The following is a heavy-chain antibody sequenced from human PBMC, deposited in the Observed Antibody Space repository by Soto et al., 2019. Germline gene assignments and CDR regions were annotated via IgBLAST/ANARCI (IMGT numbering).Heavy chain of an antibody. CDR1: GYTFTSYY. V-gene: IGHV1-46*01. Sequence: ASVKVSCKASGYTFTSYYMHWVRQAPGQGLEWMGIINPSGGSTSYAQKFQGRVTMTRDTSTSTVYMELSSLRSEDTAVYYCARHSEDIAVVVPATHYYYYYGMDVWGQGTTVTVSS. CDR2: INPSGGST. CDR3: ARHSEDIAVVVPATHYYYYYGMDV. J-gene: IGHJ6*02. D-gene: IGHD2-15*01.